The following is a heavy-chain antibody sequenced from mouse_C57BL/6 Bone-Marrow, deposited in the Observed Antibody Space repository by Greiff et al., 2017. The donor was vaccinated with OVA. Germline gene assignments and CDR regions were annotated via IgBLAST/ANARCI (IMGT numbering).Heavy chain of an antibody. CDR3: ARHYGSSPALY. CDR1: GFTFSDYG. Sequence: EVNLVESGGGLVKPGGSLKLSCAASGFTFSDYGMHWVRQAPEKGLEWVAYISSGSSTIYYADTVKGRFTISRDNAKNTLFLQMTSLRSEDTAMYYCARHYGSSPALYWGQGTLVTVSA. V-gene: IGHV5-17*01. D-gene: IGHD1-1*01. J-gene: IGHJ3*01. CDR2: ISSGSSTI.